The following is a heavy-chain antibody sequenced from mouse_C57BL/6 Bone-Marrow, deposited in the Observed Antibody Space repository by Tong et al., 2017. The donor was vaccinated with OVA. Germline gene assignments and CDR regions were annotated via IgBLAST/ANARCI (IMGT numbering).Heavy chain of an antibody. J-gene: IGHJ4*01. CDR2: INSDGGST. V-gene: IGHV5-2*01. D-gene: IGHD2-14*01. Sequence: EVQLQESGGGLVQPGESLKLSCESNEYEFPSHDMSWVRKTPEKRLELVAAINSDGGSTYYPDTMERRFIISRDNTKKTMYLQMSSLRSEETDLYYCARPSGTEDAMDYWGQGTSVTVSS. CDR3: ARPSGTEDAMDY. CDR1: EYEFPSHD.